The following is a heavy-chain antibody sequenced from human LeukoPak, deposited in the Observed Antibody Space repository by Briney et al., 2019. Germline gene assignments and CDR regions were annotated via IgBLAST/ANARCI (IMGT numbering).Heavy chain of an antibody. V-gene: IGHV3-15*05. CDR2: IRSKTDGGTT. D-gene: IGHD2-15*01. J-gene: IGHJ4*02. CDR3: AKDGSRAVRYYFDY. Sequence: MAGGSLRLSCAASGFTFRNVWMTWVRQAPGKGLEWVGRIRSKTDGGTTDYAAPVKGRFIISRDDSKTTLYLQMNSLETEDTAVYSCAKDGSRAVRYYFDYWGQGTLVTVSS. CDR1: GFTFRNVW.